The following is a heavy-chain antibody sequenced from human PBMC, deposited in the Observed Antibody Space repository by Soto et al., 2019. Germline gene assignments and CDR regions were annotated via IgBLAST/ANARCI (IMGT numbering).Heavy chain of an antibody. Sequence: QVPLVESGGGLVKPGGSLRLSCAASGFTFSDYYMSWIRQAPGKGLEWVSYISSSGNSMYYADSVQGRFTISRDNARNSLYLQLSSLRAEDTAVYYCARRAAMSSYPFDYWGQGTLVTVSS. CDR1: GFTFSDYY. CDR3: ARRAAMSSYPFDY. CDR2: ISSSGNSM. D-gene: IGHD2-2*01. J-gene: IGHJ4*02. V-gene: IGHV3-11*01.